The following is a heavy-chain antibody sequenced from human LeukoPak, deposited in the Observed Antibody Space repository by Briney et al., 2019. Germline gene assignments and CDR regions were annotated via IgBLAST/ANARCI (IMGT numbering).Heavy chain of an antibody. CDR3: ARDIVYLIDEDYG. V-gene: IGHV4-4*07. CDR2: IRASATP. Sequence: PSETLSLTCSVSGGSLNSYYWSWLRQPAGKGLEWIGRIRASATPDYSPSLQSRVTISIDTSQRQVSLNLTSVTAADTAVYYCARDIVYLIDEDYGWGQGTLVTVSS. CDR1: GGSLNSYY. D-gene: IGHD4-17*01. J-gene: IGHJ4*02.